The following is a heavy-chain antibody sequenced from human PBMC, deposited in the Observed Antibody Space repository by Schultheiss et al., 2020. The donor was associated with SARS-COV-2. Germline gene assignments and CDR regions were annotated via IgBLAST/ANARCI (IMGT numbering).Heavy chain of an antibody. CDR3: TTLSSGTPDY. J-gene: IGHJ4*02. D-gene: IGHD1-7*01. Sequence: GGSLRLSCAASGFTVSSNYMSWVRQASGKGLEWVGRIKSKTDGGTTDYAAPVKGRFTISRDDSKNTLYLQMNSLKTEDTAVYYCTTLSSGTPDYWGQGTLVTVSS. CDR2: IKSKTDGGTT. V-gene: IGHV3-15*01. CDR1: GFTVSSNY.